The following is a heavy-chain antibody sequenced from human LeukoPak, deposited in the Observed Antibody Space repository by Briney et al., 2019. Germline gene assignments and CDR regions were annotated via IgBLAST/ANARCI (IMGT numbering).Heavy chain of an antibody. CDR1: GFTFSSYE. CDR2: ISSSGSTI. D-gene: IGHD4-23*01. V-gene: IGHV3-48*03. Sequence: GGSLRLSCAASGFTFSSYEMNWVRQAPGKGLEWVSYISSSGSTIYYADSVKGRFTISRDNAKNSLYLQMNSLRAEDTAVYYCAKAGYGGNSFWGQGTLVTVSS. J-gene: IGHJ4*02. CDR3: AKAGYGGNSF.